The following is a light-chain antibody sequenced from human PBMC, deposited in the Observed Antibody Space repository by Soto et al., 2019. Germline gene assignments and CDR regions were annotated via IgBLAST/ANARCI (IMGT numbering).Light chain of an antibody. J-gene: IGKJ3*01. CDR3: QQCVIWPLFT. CDR1: QSVGNS. CDR2: DVS. V-gene: IGKV3-11*01. Sequence: EILLTQSPATLSLSPGERASLSCRASQSVGNSLAWYQHKPGQAPRLLIYDVSHRATGIPARFSGSGSGTDFTLTISSLEPEDFAVYYCQQCVIWPLFTFGPGTKVDIK.